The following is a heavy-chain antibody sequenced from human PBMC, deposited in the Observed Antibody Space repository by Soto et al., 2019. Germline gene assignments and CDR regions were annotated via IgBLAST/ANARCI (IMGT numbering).Heavy chain of an antibody. D-gene: IGHD3-22*01. CDR3: ARSMHYSDGSNYSPFDY. CDR2: FYYTGST. V-gene: IGHV4-61*01. J-gene: IGHJ4*02. CDR1: GGSVSSGNYY. Sequence: QVQLQESGPGLVKPSETLSLTCTVSGGSVSSGNYYWSWIRQPPGKGLEWIGYFYYTGSTNYNPSLKHRVTISIDASKNQVSLRLSSVTAADTAVYYCARSMHYSDGSNYSPFDYWGQGTLVTVSS.